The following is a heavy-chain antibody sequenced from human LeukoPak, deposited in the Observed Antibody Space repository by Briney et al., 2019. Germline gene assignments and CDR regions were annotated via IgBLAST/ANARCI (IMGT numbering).Heavy chain of an antibody. CDR2: ISVNNADT. D-gene: IGHD3-22*01. Sequence: ASVKVSCKASGYSFTNYGISWVRQAPGQGLQWMGWISVNNADTNYAQNFQGRVTLTTDTSTGTAYMELRSLRSDDTAVYYCARDPIYYDSSGYIRWGQGTLVTVSS. CDR3: ARDPIYYDSSGYIR. CDR1: GYSFTNYG. J-gene: IGHJ4*02. V-gene: IGHV1-18*01.